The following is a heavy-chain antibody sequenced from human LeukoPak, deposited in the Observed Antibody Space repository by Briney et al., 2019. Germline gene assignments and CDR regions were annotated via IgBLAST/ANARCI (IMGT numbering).Heavy chain of an antibody. V-gene: IGHV3-30*04. D-gene: IGHD3-10*01. CDR1: GFTFSSYA. CDR2: ISYDGSNK. CDR3: ATLYGSGSYKGFDY. J-gene: IGHJ4*02. Sequence: GGSLRLSCAASGFTFSSYAMHWVRQAPGKGLEWVAVISYDGSNKYYADSVKGRFTISRDNSKNTPYLQMNSLRAEDTAVYYCATLYGSGSYKGFDYWGQGTLVTVSS.